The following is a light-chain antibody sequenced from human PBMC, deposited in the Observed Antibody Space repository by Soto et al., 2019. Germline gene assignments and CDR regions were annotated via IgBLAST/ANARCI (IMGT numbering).Light chain of an antibody. Sequence: EIVLTQSPGTLSLSPGERATLSCRASQSVSSSYLVWHQQKPGQAPRLLIYAASRRATGIPDRFSGSGSGTDFTLTISRLEPEDFAVYYCQQYGNSPITFGQGTRLEI. CDR2: AAS. CDR3: QQYGNSPIT. J-gene: IGKJ5*01. CDR1: QSVSSSY. V-gene: IGKV3-20*01.